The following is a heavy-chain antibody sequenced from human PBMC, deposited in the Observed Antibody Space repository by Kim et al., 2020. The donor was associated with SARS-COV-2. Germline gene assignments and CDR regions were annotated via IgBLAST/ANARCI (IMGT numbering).Heavy chain of an antibody. CDR3: AKDIGYSSGGPDY. CDR2: ISWNSGSI. V-gene: IGHV3-9*01. J-gene: IGHJ4*02. D-gene: IGHD6-19*01. CDR1: GFTFDDYA. Sequence: GGSLRLSCAASGFTFDDYAMHWVRQAPGKGLEWVSGISWNSGSIGYADSVKDRFTISRDNAKNSLYLQMNSLRAEDTALYYCAKDIGYSSGGPDYWGQGTLVTVSS.